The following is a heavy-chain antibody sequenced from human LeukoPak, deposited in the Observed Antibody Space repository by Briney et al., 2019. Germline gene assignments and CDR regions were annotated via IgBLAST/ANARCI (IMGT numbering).Heavy chain of an antibody. CDR2: ISSSSSYI. Sequence: KTGGSLRLSCAASGFTFSSYSMNWVRQAPGKWLEWVSSISSSSSYIYYADSVKGRFTISRDNAKNSLYLQMNSLRAEDTAVYYCARDLTDSFDYWGQGTLVTVSS. J-gene: IGHJ4*02. V-gene: IGHV3-21*01. CDR3: ARDLTDSFDY. CDR1: GFTFSSYS.